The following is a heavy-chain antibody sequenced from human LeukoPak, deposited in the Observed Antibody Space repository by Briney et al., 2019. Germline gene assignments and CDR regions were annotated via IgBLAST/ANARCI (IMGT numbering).Heavy chain of an antibody. CDR1: GFTFNSYS. Sequence: GGSLRLSCAASGFTFNSYSMNWVRQAPGKGLEWVSSISSSSSYIYYADSVKGRFTISRDNAKNSLYLQMNSLRAEDTAVYYCARHLEYCSSTSCYYDYWGQGTLVTVSS. CDR2: ISSSSSYI. J-gene: IGHJ4*02. V-gene: IGHV3-21*01. D-gene: IGHD2-2*01. CDR3: ARHLEYCSSTSCYYDY.